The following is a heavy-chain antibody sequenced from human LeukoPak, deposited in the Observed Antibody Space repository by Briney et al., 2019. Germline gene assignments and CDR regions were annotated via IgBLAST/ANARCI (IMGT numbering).Heavy chain of an antibody. CDR1: GGSISSGGFS. CDR2: IYHSGST. CDR3: ARVSTVTTFDY. D-gene: IGHD4-17*01. J-gene: IGHJ4*02. V-gene: IGHV4-30-2*01. Sequence: PSETLSLTCAVSGGSISSGGFSWSWIRQPPGKGLEWIGYIYHSGSTYYNPPLKSRVTISVDRSKNQFSLKLSSVTAADTAVYYCARVSTVTTFDYWGQGTLVTVSS.